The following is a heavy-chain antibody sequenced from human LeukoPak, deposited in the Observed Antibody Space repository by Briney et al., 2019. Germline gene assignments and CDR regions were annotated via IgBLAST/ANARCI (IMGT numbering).Heavy chain of an antibody. Sequence: GESLKISCKGSGYSFTSYWIGWVRQMPGKGLEWMGIIYPGDSDTRYSPSFQGQVTISADKSIGTAYLQWRSLKASDTAMYYCAILPFDYYDSSGYSSGFDYWGQGTLVTVSS. CDR3: AILPFDYYDSSGYSSGFDY. CDR1: GYSFTSYW. V-gene: IGHV5-51*01. D-gene: IGHD3-22*01. J-gene: IGHJ4*02. CDR2: IYPGDSDT.